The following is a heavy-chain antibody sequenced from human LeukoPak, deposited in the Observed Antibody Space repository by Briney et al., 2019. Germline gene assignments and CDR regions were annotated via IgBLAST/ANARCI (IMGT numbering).Heavy chain of an antibody. D-gene: IGHD6-13*01. CDR2: IIPIFGTA. Sequence: SVKVSCKASGGTFSSYAISWVRQAPGQGLEWMGGIIPIFGTANYAQKFQGRVTITADESTSTAYMELSSLRSEDTAVYYCAILAAADRRLYYYYYYMDVWGKGTTVTVSS. CDR3: AILAAADRRLYYYYYYMDV. CDR1: GGTFSSYA. J-gene: IGHJ6*03. V-gene: IGHV1-69*13.